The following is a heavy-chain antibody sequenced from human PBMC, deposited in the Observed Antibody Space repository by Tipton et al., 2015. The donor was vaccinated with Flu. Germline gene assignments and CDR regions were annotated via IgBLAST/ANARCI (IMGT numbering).Heavy chain of an antibody. CDR2: IKQDGSEK. CDR1: GFTFSSYW. D-gene: IGHD2-2*01. J-gene: IGHJ6*02. V-gene: IGHV3-7*01. CDR3: ASVVVPAFLGYYYGMDV. Sequence: SLRLSCAASGFTFSSYWMSWVRQAPGKGLEWVANIKQDGSEKYYVDSVKGRFAISRDNAKNSLYLQMNSLRAEDTAVYYCASVVVPAFLGYYYGMDVWGQGTTVIVSS.